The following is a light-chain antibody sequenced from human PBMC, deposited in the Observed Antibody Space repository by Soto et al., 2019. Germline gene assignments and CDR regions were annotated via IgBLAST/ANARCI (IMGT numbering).Light chain of an antibody. Sequence: QPVLTQPPSVSGAPGQRVTISCTGNNSSIGAGYDVNWYQQFPGTAPKLLIYQNSKRPSGVFDRFSGSKSGTSASLAITGVQAEDEADYFCQSYDNSLSGYVFGSGTKLTVL. CDR1: NSSIGAGYD. CDR2: QNS. J-gene: IGLJ1*01. CDR3: QSYDNSLSGYV. V-gene: IGLV1-40*01.